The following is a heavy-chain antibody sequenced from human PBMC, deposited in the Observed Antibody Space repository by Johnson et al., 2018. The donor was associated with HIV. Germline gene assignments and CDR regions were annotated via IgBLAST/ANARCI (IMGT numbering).Heavy chain of an antibody. CDR3: AREPGIAVAGTDAFDI. Sequence: VQLVESGGGVVQPGRSLRLSCAASGFTVSSNYMSWVRQAPGKGLEWVSVIYSGGSTYYADSVKGRFTISRDNSKNTLYLQMNSLSAEDTAVYYCAREPGIAVAGTDAFDIWGQGTMVTVSS. J-gene: IGHJ3*02. CDR1: GFTVSSNY. V-gene: IGHV3-66*02. CDR2: IYSGGST. D-gene: IGHD6-19*01.